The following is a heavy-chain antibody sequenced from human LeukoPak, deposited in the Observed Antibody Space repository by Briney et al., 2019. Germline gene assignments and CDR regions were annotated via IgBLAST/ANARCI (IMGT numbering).Heavy chain of an antibody. CDR1: GGSISSYY. D-gene: IGHD6-19*01. J-gene: IGHJ5*02. V-gene: IGHV4-59*01. Sequence: LETLSLTCTVSGGSISSYYSSWIRQPPGKGLEWFGYIYYSGSTNYNPSLKSRVTISVDTSKNQFSLKLSSVTAADTAVYYCARAVAGTWPNWFDPWGQGTLVTVSS. CDR3: ARAVAGTWPNWFDP. CDR2: IYYSGST.